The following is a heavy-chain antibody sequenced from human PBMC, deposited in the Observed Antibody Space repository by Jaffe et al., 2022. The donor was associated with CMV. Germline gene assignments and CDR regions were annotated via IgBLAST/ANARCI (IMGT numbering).Heavy chain of an antibody. CDR2: ISSNGGST. Sequence: EVQLVESGGGLVQPGGSLRLSCSASGFTFSSYAMHWVRQAPGKGLEYVSAISSNGGSTYYADSVKGRFTISRDNSKNTLYLQMSSLRAEDTAVYYCVKDRAPYYYDSSGYYPDRGLTDWGQGTLVTVSS. CDR1: GFTFSSYA. D-gene: IGHD3-22*01. V-gene: IGHV3-64D*06. J-gene: IGHJ4*02. CDR3: VKDRAPYYYDSSGYYPDRGLTD.